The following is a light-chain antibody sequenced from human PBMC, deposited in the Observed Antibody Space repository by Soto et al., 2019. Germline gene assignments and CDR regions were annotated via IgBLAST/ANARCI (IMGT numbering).Light chain of an antibody. CDR3: HQFATTRS. J-gene: IGKJ1*01. Sequence: EIVLTQSPGTLSLSPGQRATLSCRASQSLSSRFLAWYQQKPGQAPRLIIYGASSMAAGIPDRFSGSGSGTDVTLTISSLEPEDFAVYYCHQFATTRSFGQGTKV. V-gene: IGKV3-20*01. CDR1: QSLSSRF. CDR2: GAS.